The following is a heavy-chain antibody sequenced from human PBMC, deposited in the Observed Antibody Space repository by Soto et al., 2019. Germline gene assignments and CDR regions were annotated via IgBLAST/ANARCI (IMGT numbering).Heavy chain of an antibody. CDR1: GFTFSDYY. V-gene: IGHV3-11*06. CDR3: ARVGGLTQNVENWFDP. J-gene: IGHJ5*02. Sequence: QVQLVESGGGLVKPGGSLRLSCAASGFTFSDYYMSWIRQAPGKGLEWVSYISSGSDYTNHADSVKGRFTVSRDNARNSLFLQMNSLRVEDTAVYYCARVGGLTQNVENWFDPWGQGSLVTVSS. CDR2: ISSGSDYT. D-gene: IGHD2-15*01.